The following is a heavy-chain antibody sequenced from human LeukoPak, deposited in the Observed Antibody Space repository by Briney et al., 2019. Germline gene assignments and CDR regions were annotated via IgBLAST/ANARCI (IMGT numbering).Heavy chain of an antibody. CDR3: ARDLGYYYDSSGRAFDI. D-gene: IGHD3-22*01. Sequence: SETLSLTCTVAGGSISSYYWSWIRQPPGKGLEWIGYIYYSGSTNYNPSLKSRVTISVDTSKNQFSLKLSSVTAADTAVYYCARDLGYYYDSSGRAFDIWGQGTMVTVSS. CDR2: IYYSGST. J-gene: IGHJ3*02. CDR1: GGSISSYY. V-gene: IGHV4-59*01.